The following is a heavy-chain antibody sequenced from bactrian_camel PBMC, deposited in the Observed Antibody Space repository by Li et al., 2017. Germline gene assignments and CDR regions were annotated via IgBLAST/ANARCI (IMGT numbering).Heavy chain of an antibody. J-gene: IGHJ4*01. V-gene: IGHV3-2*01. CDR2: IYSDSSNT. CDR1: GFTFSNYY. CDR3: ATRDTWSFNY. D-gene: IGHD6*01. Sequence: QLVESGGGLVQPGGSLRLSCAASGFTFSNYYMSWVRQAPGKGLEWVSGIYSDSSNTYYADSVKGRFTISRDNAKNTVYLQMNSLRSEDTALYYCATRDTWSFNYWGQGTQVTVS.